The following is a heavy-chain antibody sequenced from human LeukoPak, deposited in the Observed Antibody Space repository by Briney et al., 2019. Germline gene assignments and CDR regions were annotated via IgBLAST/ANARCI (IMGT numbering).Heavy chain of an antibody. Sequence: ASVKVSCKASGYTFIVYYIHWVRQAPGQGLEWMGRINPNTGGTIYAQKFQGRVTMTRDTSITTAHMELNGLRSDDTAMYFCAREGDSRVDYWGQGTLVTVSS. CDR2: INPNTGGT. J-gene: IGHJ4*02. V-gene: IGHV1-2*06. CDR1: GYTFIVYY. D-gene: IGHD3-22*01. CDR3: AREGDSRVDY.